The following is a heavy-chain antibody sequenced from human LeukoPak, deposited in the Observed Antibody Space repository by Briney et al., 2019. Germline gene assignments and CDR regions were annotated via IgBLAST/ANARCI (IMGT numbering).Heavy chain of an antibody. Sequence: ASVKVSCKASGYTFTNYGISWVRQAPGQGLEWVGWIKPNTGATHYSKRFQGRVTMTRDTSVSTAYMELTSLRSDDTAVYFCAREFRVVMTAFLDYWGQGTLVIVSS. J-gene: IGHJ4*02. D-gene: IGHD2-21*02. V-gene: IGHV1-2*02. CDR3: AREFRVVMTAFLDY. CDR1: GYTFTNYG. CDR2: IKPNTGAT.